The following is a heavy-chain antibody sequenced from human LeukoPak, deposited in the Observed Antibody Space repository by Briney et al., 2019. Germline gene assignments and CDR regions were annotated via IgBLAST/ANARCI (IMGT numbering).Heavy chain of an antibody. J-gene: IGHJ4*02. Sequence: GGSLRLSCAASGFTVSSNYMSWVRQAPGKGLEWVSDIYSGGSTYYGDSVKGRFTISRDNSKNTLYLQMNSLRAEDTAVYYCARDGNNWNPGGWKQVDYWGQGTLVTVSS. CDR1: GFTVSSNY. D-gene: IGHD1-20*01. CDR2: IYSGGST. CDR3: ARDGNNWNPGGWKQVDY. V-gene: IGHV3-66*01.